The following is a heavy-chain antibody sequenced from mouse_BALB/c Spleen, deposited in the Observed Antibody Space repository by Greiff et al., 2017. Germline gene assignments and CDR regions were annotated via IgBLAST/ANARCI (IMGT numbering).Heavy chain of an antibody. CDR1: GFAFSSYD. CDR3: ARNYGNPYYAMDY. V-gene: IGHV5-6-5*01. D-gene: IGHD2-1*01. CDR2: ISSGGST. Sequence: EVKLVESGGGLVKPGGSLKLSCAASGFAFSSYDMSWVRQTPEKRLEWVAYISSGGSTYYPDSVKGRFTISRDNARNILYLQMSSLRSEDTAMYYCARNYGNPYYAMDYWGQGTSVTVSS. J-gene: IGHJ4*01.